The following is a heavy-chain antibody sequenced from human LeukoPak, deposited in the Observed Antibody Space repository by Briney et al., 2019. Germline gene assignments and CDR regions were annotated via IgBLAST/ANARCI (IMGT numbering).Heavy chain of an antibody. V-gene: IGHV4-59*08. CDR2: IYYSGST. D-gene: IGHD6-13*01. CDR3: ARGPGYSSSWYADY. J-gene: IGHJ4*02. Sequence: SETLSLTCTVSGGSISSYYWSWIRQPPGKGLEWIGYIYYSGSTNYNPSLKSRVTISVDTSKNQFSLKLSSVTAADTAVYYCARGPGYSSSWYADYWGQGTLVTVSS. CDR1: GGSISSYY.